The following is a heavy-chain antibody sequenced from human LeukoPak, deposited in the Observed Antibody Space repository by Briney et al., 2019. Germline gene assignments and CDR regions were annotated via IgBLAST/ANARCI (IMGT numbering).Heavy chain of an antibody. V-gene: IGHV5-51*01. CDR2: IYPGDSDT. Sequence: GESLQISCQGSGSSFTSYWIGWVRQMPGKGLEWMGIIYPGDSDTRYSPSFQGQVTISADKSISTAYLQWSSLKASDTAMYYCARIRAYCGGDCYAPEYYFDYWGQGTLVTVSS. CDR3: ARIRAYCGGDCYAPEYYFDY. D-gene: IGHD2-21*02. J-gene: IGHJ4*02. CDR1: GSSFTSYW.